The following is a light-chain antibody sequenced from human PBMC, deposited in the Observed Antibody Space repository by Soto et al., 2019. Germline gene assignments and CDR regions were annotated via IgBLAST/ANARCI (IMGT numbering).Light chain of an antibody. V-gene: IGLV4-69*01. Sequence: QAVVTQSPSASASLGASVKLTCTLSSGHSSYAIAWHQQQPEKGPRYLMKINSDGSHYKGDGIPDRFSGSSSGAERYLTISSLQSEDEADYYCQTWGTGMVFGGGTKVTVL. CDR3: QTWGTGMV. J-gene: IGLJ2*01. CDR1: SGHSSYA. CDR2: INSDGSH.